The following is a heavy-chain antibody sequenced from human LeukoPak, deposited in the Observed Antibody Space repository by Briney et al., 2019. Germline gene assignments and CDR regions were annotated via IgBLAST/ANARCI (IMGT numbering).Heavy chain of an antibody. CDR2: IATTSGLT. Sequence: PGGSLRLSCAASGFTFTSYSFHWVRQAPGKGLEWISFIATTSGLTHYADSVEGRFTITRDNAKRSLCLQMSSLRAEDTAVYYCAKDGGYGSGSYYPDYWGQGTLVTVSS. CDR3: AKDGGYGSGSYYPDY. CDR1: GFTFTSYS. J-gene: IGHJ4*02. V-gene: IGHV3-21*04. D-gene: IGHD3-10*01.